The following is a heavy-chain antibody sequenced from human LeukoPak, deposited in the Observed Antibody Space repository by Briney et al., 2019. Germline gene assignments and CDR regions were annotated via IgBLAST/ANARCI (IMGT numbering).Heavy chain of an antibody. J-gene: IGHJ4*02. CDR3: TTATGSGSYYMGFDY. Sequence: GGSLRLSCAASGFTFSNAWMNWVRQAPGKGLEWVGRIKSKTGGETTDYAAPVKGRFAISREDSKNTLYLQMNSLKTEDTAVYYCTTATGSGSYYMGFDYWGQGTLVTVSS. CDR2: IKSKTGGETT. CDR1: GFTFSNAW. V-gene: IGHV3-15*07. D-gene: IGHD3-10*01.